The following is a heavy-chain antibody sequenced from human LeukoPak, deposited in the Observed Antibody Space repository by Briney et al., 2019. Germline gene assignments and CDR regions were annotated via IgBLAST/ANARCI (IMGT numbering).Heavy chain of an antibody. V-gene: IGHV3-21*01. CDR1: GFTFSSYW. CDR3: ARELAVAGADYFDY. D-gene: IGHD6-19*01. Sequence: PGGSLRLSCAASGFTFSSYWMSWVRQAPGKGLEWVSSISSSSSYIYYADSVKGRFTISRDNAKNSLYLQMNSLRAEDTAVYYCARELAVAGADYFDYWGQGTLVTVSS. CDR2: ISSSSSYI. J-gene: IGHJ4*02.